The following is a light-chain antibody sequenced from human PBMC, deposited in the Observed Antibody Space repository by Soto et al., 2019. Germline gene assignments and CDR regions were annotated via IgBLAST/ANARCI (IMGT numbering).Light chain of an antibody. CDR1: DDISNY. CDR2: AAS. Sequence: GDRVTITCRASDDISNYLAWYQQKPGEVPNLLVYAASTLQSGVPSRFSGSGSGTDFTLTISSLQPEDVATYYCQRYKSASTFGPGTRLEI. J-gene: IGKJ5*01. CDR3: QRYKSAST. V-gene: IGKV1-27*01.